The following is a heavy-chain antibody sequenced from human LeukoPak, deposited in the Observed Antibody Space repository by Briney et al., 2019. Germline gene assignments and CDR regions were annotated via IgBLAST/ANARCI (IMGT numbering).Heavy chain of an antibody. J-gene: IGHJ5*02. D-gene: IGHD2-15*01. CDR3: AIGPHTSSWYGNWFDP. CDR2: ISSDGSKE. Sequence: GRPLRLSCGACGFSFSTFAMHWVRQTPDKGLEWVAVISSDGSKEIYADSVKGRFTISRDNSKNTLYLRMNNLTPEDTALYYCAIGPHTSSWYGNWFDPWGQGTLVTVSS. V-gene: IGHV3-30*03. CDR1: GFSFSTFA.